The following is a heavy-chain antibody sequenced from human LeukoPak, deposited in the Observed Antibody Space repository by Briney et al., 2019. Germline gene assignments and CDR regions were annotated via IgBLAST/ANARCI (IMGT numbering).Heavy chain of an antibody. Sequence: PGGSLRLSCAASGFTFSSYAMSWVRQAPGKGLEWVSAFSGSGGGTYYADSVRGRFTMSRDNSKNTLYLQMNSLRADDTAVYYCARDQLGESDYWGQGTLVTVSS. D-gene: IGHD3-10*01. J-gene: IGHJ4*02. CDR2: FSGSGGGT. CDR3: ARDQLGESDY. V-gene: IGHV3-23*01. CDR1: GFTFSSYA.